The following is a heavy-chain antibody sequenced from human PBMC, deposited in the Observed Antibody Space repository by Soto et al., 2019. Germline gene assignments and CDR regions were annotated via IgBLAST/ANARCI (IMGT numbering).Heavy chain of an antibody. CDR3: VRDMGHYDFWGNNELGLDV. D-gene: IGHD3-3*01. CDR1: GFTFDDHA. Sequence: GGSLRLSCVASGFTFDDHARHWVRQGPGKGLEWVAGISWNSDIKDYADSVKGRFTMSRDNVKNSLYLQMSSLRSEDRAVYYCVRDMGHYDFWGNNELGLDVWGQGTTVTVSS. CDR2: ISWNSDIK. V-gene: IGHV3-9*01. J-gene: IGHJ6*02.